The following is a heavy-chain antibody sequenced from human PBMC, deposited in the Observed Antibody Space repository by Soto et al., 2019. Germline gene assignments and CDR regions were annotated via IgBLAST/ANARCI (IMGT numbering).Heavy chain of an antibody. D-gene: IGHD6-25*01. J-gene: IGHJ6*03. CDR2: IYYSGTT. CDR1: GGSISSDY. Sequence: PSETLSLTCTVSGGSISSDYWGWIRQPPGRGLEWIGYIYYSGTTNYNPSLKSRVTISVDTSKKQISLKLSSMTAADTAVYYCGRFAARYYCMDVWEKGTTVTVSS. CDR3: GRFAARYYCMDV. V-gene: IGHV4-59*01.